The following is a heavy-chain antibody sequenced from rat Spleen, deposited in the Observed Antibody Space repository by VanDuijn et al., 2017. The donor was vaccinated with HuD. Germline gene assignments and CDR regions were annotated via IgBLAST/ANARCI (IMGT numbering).Heavy chain of an antibody. Sequence: EVQLVESGGGLVQPGRSLKLSCAASGFTFSNFPMAWVRQAPKKGLEWVASISSGGGGTYYPDSVKGRFTISRDNAKSTLYLQMDSLRFEDTASYYCARPLNYYSSPWGFSYWGRGTLVTVSS. D-gene: IGHD1-2*01. J-gene: IGHJ3*01. CDR3: ARPLNYYSSPWGFSY. CDR1: GFTFSNFP. V-gene: IGHV5-25*01. CDR2: ISSGGGGT.